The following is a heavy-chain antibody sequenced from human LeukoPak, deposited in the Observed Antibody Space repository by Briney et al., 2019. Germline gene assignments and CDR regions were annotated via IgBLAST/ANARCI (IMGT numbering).Heavy chain of an antibody. V-gene: IGHV3-7*03. D-gene: IGHD3-9*01. CDR2: IKQDGIEK. Sequence: GGSLRLSCAASGFTFSRYWMSWVRQVPGKGLEWVANIKQDGIEKYYVDSVRGRPTISRDNVKNSLFLQMNSLRAEDTAVYYCASGGYFDWRPLDYWGQGTLVTVSS. CDR1: GFTFSRYW. CDR3: ASGGYFDWRPLDY. J-gene: IGHJ4*02.